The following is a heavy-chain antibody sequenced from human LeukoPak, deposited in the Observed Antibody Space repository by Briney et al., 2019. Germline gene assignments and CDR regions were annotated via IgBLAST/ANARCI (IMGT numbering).Heavy chain of an antibody. CDR2: IRYDGSNK. D-gene: IGHD6-19*01. V-gene: IGHV3-30*02. Sequence: GGSLRLSCAASGFTFSSYGMHWVRQAPGKGLEWVAFIRYDGSNKYYADSVKGRFTISRDNSKNTLYLQMNSLRAEDTAVYYCAKLIAVAGNFDYWGQGTLVTVSS. CDR1: GFTFSSYG. CDR3: AKLIAVAGNFDY. J-gene: IGHJ4*02.